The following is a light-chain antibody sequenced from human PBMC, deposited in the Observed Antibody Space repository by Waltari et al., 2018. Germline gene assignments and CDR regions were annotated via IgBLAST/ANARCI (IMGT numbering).Light chain of an antibody. CDR2: DAS. CDR1: QSIDSY. Sequence: EIVLTQSPATLSLSPGDRATLPCRASQSIDSYLAWYLQKPGQAPRLLIFDASNRATGIPARFSGSGFGTDFTLTISSLEPEDFGVYYCQQRSNWPPTFGQGTRLEIK. J-gene: IGKJ5*01. CDR3: QQRSNWPPT. V-gene: IGKV3-11*01.